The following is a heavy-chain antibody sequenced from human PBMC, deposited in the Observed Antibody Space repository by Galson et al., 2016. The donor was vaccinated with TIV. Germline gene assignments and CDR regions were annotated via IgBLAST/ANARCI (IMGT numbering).Heavy chain of an antibody. CDR1: GGTLSNYV. CDR2: IIPIHGLS. V-gene: IGHV1-69*10. J-gene: IGHJ4*02. D-gene: IGHD2-21*02. CDR3: ARDVPCGGDCYFFDF. Sequence: SVKVSCKASGGTLSNYVISWVRRAPGQGLEWMGGIIPIHGLSNHAQKFQGRLIIAADKLTSTVYMELSSLTSADTAVYYCARDVPCGGDCYFFDFWGQGTRVTVSS.